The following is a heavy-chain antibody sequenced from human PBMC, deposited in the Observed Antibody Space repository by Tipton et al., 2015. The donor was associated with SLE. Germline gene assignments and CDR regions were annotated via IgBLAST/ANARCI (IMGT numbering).Heavy chain of an antibody. V-gene: IGHV1-18*01. CDR3: ARVRVDTAMGVFDF. CDR1: GYTFTNYG. D-gene: IGHD5-18*01. J-gene: IGHJ4*02. Sequence: QSGPEVKKPGASVKVSCKASGYTFTNYGITWVRQAPGQGLEWMGWISTYNGNTNYAQKLQGRVTMTSDTSTSTAYMELRSLRSDDTAIYYCARVRVDTAMGVFDFWGQGTLVTVSS. CDR2: ISTYNGNT.